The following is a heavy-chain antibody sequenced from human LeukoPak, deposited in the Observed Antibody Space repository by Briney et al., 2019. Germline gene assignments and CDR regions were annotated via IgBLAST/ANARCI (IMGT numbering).Heavy chain of an antibody. V-gene: IGHV3-64*01. CDR1: GFTFSSYA. CDR3: ARVPVGATQAYFDY. J-gene: IGHJ4*02. Sequence: GGSLRLSCAASGFTFSSYAMHWVRQAPGKGLEYVSAISSNGGSTYYANSVKGRFTISRDNSKNTLYLQMGSLRAEDMAVYYCARVPVGATQAYFDYWGQGALVTVSS. D-gene: IGHD1-26*01. CDR2: ISSNGGST.